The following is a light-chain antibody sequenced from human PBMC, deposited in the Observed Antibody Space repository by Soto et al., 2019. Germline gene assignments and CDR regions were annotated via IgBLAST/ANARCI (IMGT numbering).Light chain of an antibody. CDR3: QQYENLPPKFT. J-gene: IGKJ3*01. Sequence: DIQMTQSPSSLSASVGDRVTITCQASHDISNYLNWYQHKAGEAPKLLIYDVSHLETGVPSRFSGSGSGTDFTFTITSLQPEDVATYYCQQYENLPPKFTLGPGTKVDIK. V-gene: IGKV1-33*01. CDR1: HDISNY. CDR2: DVS.